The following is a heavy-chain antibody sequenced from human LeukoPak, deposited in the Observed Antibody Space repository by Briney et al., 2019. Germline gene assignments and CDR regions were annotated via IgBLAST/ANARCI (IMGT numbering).Heavy chain of an antibody. CDR1: GGTFSGYY. CDR2: INHSGNT. Sequence: PSETLSLTCAVYGGTFSGYYWSWIRQPPGKGLEWIGEINHSGNTNYNPSLKSRVTISIDTSKDQFSLKLSSVTAADTAIYYCARPFLRFSSGWHFDYWGQGILVTVSS. D-gene: IGHD6-19*01. V-gene: IGHV4-34*01. CDR3: ARPFLRFSSGWHFDY. J-gene: IGHJ4*02.